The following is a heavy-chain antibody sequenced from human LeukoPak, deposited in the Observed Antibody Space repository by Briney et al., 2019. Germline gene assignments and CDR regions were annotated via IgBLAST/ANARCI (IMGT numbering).Heavy chain of an antibody. V-gene: IGHV1-69*13. CDR3: ARVPVHYYDSSGYYDY. CDR1: GYAFTSYD. J-gene: IGHJ4*02. D-gene: IGHD3-22*01. CDR2: IIPIFGTA. Sequence: ASVKVSCKASGYAFTSYDINWVRQATGQGLEWMGGIIPIFGTANHAQKFQGRVTITADESTSTAYMELSSLRSEDTAVYYCARVPVHYYDSSGYYDYWGQGTLVTVSS.